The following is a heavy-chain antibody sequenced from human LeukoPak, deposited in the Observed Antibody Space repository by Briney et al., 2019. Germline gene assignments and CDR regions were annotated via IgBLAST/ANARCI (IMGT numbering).Heavy chain of an antibody. Sequence: GGSLRLSCAASGFTFSVYAMDWVRQAPGKGLEWVSFISASSSTIYYADSVKGRFTISRDNARNSLYLQMSSLRDEDTAVYYCARKNPSSYYYNMDVWGRGTTVTVSS. V-gene: IGHV3-48*02. CDR3: ARKNPSSYYYNMDV. CDR2: ISASSSTI. J-gene: IGHJ6*02. CDR1: GFTFSVYA.